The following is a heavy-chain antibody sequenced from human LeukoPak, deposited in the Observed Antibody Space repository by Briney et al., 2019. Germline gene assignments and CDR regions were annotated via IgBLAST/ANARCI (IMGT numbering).Heavy chain of an antibody. V-gene: IGHV3-30*02. CDR2: IRYDGSNK. J-gene: IGHJ6*03. D-gene: IGHD6-13*01. CDR1: GFTFSSYG. Sequence: PGGSLRLSCAASGFTFSSYGMHWVRQAPGKGLEWVAFIRYDGSNKYYADSVKGRFTISRDNSKNTLYLQINSLRAEDTAVYYCARVYSSSIQYYYYYMDVWGKGTTVTVSS. CDR3: ARVYSSSIQYYYYYMDV.